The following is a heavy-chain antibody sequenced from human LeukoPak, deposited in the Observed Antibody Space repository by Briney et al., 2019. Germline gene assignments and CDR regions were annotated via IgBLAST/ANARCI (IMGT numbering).Heavy chain of an antibody. V-gene: IGHV1-69*13. Sequence: SVKVSCKASVGTFSSYAISWVRQAPGQGLEWMGGIIPIFGTANYAQKFQGKVTITADESTSTAYMELSSLRSEDTAVYYCARDGNKNDAFDIWGQGKMVTVSS. D-gene: IGHD1-26*01. CDR3: ARDGNKNDAFDI. CDR1: VGTFSSYA. CDR2: IIPIFGTA. J-gene: IGHJ3*02.